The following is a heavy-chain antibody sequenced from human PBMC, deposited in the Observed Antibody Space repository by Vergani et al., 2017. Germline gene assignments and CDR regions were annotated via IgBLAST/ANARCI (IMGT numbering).Heavy chain of an antibody. CDR1: GGSISSYY. D-gene: IGHD6-13*01. J-gene: IGHJ4*02. CDR2: IYYSGST. V-gene: IGHV4-59*01. Sequence: QVQLQESGPGLVKPSETLSLTCTVSGGSISSYYWSWIRQPPGKGLEWIGYIYYSGSTNYNPSLKSRVTISLDTSKNQFSLQLSSVTAADTAVYYCAREGRAAAGKGGAYFDGGGQGTLVTVSS. CDR3: AREGRAAAGKGGAYFDG.